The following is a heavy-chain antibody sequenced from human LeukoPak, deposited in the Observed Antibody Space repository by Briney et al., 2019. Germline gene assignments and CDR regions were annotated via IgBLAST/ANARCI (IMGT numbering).Heavy chain of an antibody. J-gene: IGHJ6*03. CDR3: ARLIVVVPAAMVFSPNYYMDV. V-gene: IGHV4-34*01. Sequence: PSETLSLTCAVNGGSFSGHYWTWIRQPPGKGLEWIGEINHSGSTNYNPSLKSRVTISVDTSKNQFSLKVSSVTAADTAVYYCARLIVVVPAAMVFSPNYYMDVWGKGTTVTISS. CDR2: INHSGST. CDR1: GGSFSGHY. D-gene: IGHD2-2*01.